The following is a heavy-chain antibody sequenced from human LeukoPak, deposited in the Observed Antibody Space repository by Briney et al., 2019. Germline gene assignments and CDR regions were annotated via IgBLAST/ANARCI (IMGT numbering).Heavy chain of an antibody. D-gene: IGHD3-10*01. CDR1: GYIFTGFF. CDR2: INPNSGDT. J-gene: IGHJ6*02. CDR3: ARDRARDYYGSGSFYYYYGMDV. V-gene: IGHV1-2*02. Sequence: ASVKVSCKASGYIFTGFFISWVRQAPGQGLEWMGWINPNSGDTDYGQKFQGRVSIIRDTSISTTYMELSSLTSDDTAVHFCARDRARDYYGSGSFYYYYGMDVWGQGTTVTVS.